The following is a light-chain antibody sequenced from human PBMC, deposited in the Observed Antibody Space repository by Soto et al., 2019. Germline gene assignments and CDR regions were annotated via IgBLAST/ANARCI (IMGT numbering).Light chain of an antibody. V-gene: IGLV2-8*01. Sequence: QSALTQPPYASGSPGQSVAISCTGTTSDIGGYNYVSWYQQHPGKAPKLMIYEFNKRPSGVPDRFSGSKSGNTASLTVSGLQAEDEADYYCSSHGGNSPYVFGTGTKVTVL. CDR1: TSDIGGYNY. CDR3: SSHGGNSPYV. J-gene: IGLJ1*01. CDR2: EFN.